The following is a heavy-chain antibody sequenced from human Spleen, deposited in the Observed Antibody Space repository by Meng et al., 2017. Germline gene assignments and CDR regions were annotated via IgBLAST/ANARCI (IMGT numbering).Heavy chain of an antibody. Sequence: ASVKVSCKASGYTLSSDGFSWVRQAPGQGLEWLGWINTYNGKTDYAQKFQGRITMTTDTFTSTAYMELRNLRSDDTAVYYCATRGNPYLDRWGQGTLVTVSS. CDR1: GYTLSSDG. CDR2: INTYNGKT. CDR3: ATRGNPYLDR. J-gene: IGHJ4*02. V-gene: IGHV1-18*01.